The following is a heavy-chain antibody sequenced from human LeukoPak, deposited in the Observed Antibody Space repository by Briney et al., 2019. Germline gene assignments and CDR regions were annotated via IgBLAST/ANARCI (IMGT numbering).Heavy chain of an antibody. CDR2: ISGTGGET. J-gene: IGHJ4*02. Sequence: GGSLRLSCVASGFTFSSDGMSWVRQAPGEGPEWVSAISGTGGETYYADSVKGRFTISRDNSKNTLYLQMNTLRAEDMAIYYCAKHGGGTYSVLDSWGQGTLVTVSS. CDR1: GFTFSSDG. V-gene: IGHV3-23*01. CDR3: AKHGGGTYSVLDS. D-gene: IGHD1-26*01.